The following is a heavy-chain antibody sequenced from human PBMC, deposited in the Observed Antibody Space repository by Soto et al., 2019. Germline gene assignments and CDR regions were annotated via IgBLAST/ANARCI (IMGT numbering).Heavy chain of an antibody. CDR1: GYTFTSYE. D-gene: IGHD6-6*01. Sequence: ASVKVSCKASGYTFTSYEINWVRQATGQGLEWMGWMNPNSGNTGYAQKFQGRVTMTRNTSISTAYMELSSLRSEDTAVYYCARVRSIAARHFGHWGQGTLVTVSS. CDR3: ARVRSIAARHFGH. CDR2: MNPNSGNT. V-gene: IGHV1-8*01. J-gene: IGHJ4*02.